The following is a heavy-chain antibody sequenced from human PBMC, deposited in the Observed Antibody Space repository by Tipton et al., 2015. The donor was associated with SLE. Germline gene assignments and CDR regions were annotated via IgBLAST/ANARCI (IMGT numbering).Heavy chain of an antibody. CDR1: GGSISSYF. CDR3: ARRHYSGPFDS. J-gene: IGHJ4*02. V-gene: IGHV4-59*01. CDR2: ISYSGST. Sequence: LRLSCTVSGGSISSYFWSWIRQPPGKGLEWIGYISYSGSTNYNPSLKSRVTISADTSKNQFSLKLSSVTAADTAVYYCARRHYSGPFDSWGQGTLVTVSS. D-gene: IGHD5-12*01.